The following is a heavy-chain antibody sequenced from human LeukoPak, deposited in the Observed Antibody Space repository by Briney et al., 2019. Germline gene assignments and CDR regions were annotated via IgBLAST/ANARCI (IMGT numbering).Heavy chain of an antibody. CDR1: GGSFSGYY. J-gene: IGHJ5*02. Sequence: SETLSLTCAVYGGSFSGYYWSWIRQPPGKGLEWIGEINHSGSTNYNPSLKIRVTISVDTSKNQFSLKLTSVTAADTAVYYCARGFGSHVDTARVTFPWGQGTLVTVSS. V-gene: IGHV4-34*01. D-gene: IGHD5-18*01. CDR3: ARGFGSHVDTARVTFP. CDR2: INHSGST.